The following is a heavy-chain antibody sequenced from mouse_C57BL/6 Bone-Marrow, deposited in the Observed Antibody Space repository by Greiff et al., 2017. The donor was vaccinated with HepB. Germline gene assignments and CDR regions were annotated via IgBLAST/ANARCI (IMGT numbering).Heavy chain of an antibody. CDR2: IDPSDSYT. J-gene: IGHJ1*03. Sequence: QVQLQQPGAELVMPGASVKLSCKASGYTFTSYWMHWVKQRPGQGLEWIGEIDPSDSYTNYNQKFTGKSTLTVDKSSSTAYMQLSSLTSEDSAVYYCAREGLITFDVWGTGTTVTVSS. V-gene: IGHV1-69*01. D-gene: IGHD1-1*01. CDR3: AREGLITFDV. CDR1: GYTFTSYW.